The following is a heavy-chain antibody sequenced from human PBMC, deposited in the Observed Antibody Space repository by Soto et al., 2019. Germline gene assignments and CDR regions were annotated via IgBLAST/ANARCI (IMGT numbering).Heavy chain of an antibody. J-gene: IGHJ4*02. CDR3: ARDTVNY. D-gene: IGHD2-8*02. CDR2: IKQDGSEQ. CDR1: GFTFRSWW. Sequence: GGSLRLSCAASGFTFRSWWMSWVRQAPGKGLEWVANIKQDGSEQYYVDSVRGRFTISRDNAKDSLYLQMNSLRAEDTAVYYCARDTVNYWGQGTQVTVSS. V-gene: IGHV3-7*01.